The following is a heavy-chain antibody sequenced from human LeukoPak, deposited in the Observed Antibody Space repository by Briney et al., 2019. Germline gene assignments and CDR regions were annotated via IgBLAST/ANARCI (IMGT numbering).Heavy chain of an antibody. CDR1: GGSFNGYY. CDR3: ARGRFGNPLQLQPRRPFDM. D-gene: IGHD1-1*01. V-gene: IGHV4-34*01. CDR2: INRSGVI. J-gene: IGHJ3*02. Sequence: PPETLSLTCAVYGGSFNGYYWSWIRQSPGKGLEWIGEINRSGVINYNPSLKSRVTLSVDTSKSQFSLKLSSVTAADTGVFYCARGRFGNPLQLQPRRPFDMWGQGTMVTVSS.